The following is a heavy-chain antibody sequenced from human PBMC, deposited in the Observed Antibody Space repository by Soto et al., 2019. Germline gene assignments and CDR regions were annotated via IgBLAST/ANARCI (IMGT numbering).Heavy chain of an antibody. D-gene: IGHD2-2*01. CDR1: GHXFLSQK. V-gene: IGHV5-51*01. J-gene: IGHJ5*01. Sequence: GXLHIYCEDSGHXFLSQKITWVRHVPGNGLEFIGIICPSSSDTKYSPAFQGHVTISADKSTNNSYQQWDSMRASDTAIYYCARLSSLLAQPGWFDSWGLGTLVTVS. CDR2: ICPSSSDT. CDR3: ARLSSLLAQPGWFDS.